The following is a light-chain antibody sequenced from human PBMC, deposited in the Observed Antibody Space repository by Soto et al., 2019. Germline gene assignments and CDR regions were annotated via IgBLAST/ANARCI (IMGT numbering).Light chain of an antibody. CDR2: GAS. V-gene: IGKV3-20*01. CDR1: QSVSSSY. J-gene: IGKJ1*01. Sequence: EIVLTQSPGTLSLSPGEGATLSCRASQSVSSSYLAWYQQKPGQAPRLLIYGASSRATGIPDRFSGSGSGTDFTLTISGLEPEDFAVYYCQQYGSSPRTFGQGTKVDIK. CDR3: QQYGSSPRT.